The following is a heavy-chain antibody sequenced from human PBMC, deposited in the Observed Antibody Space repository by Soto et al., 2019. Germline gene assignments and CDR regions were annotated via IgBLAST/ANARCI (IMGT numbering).Heavy chain of an antibody. CDR2: IKQDGSEK. V-gene: IGHV3-7*01. Sequence: GGSLRLSCAASGFTFSSYWMSWVRQAPGKGLEWVANIKQDGSEKYYVDSVKGRFTISRDNAKNSLYLQMNSLRAEDTAVYYCARARFLEWPYYYFDYWGQGTLVTVSS. D-gene: IGHD3-3*01. CDR3: ARARFLEWPYYYFDY. CDR1: GFTFSSYW. J-gene: IGHJ4*02.